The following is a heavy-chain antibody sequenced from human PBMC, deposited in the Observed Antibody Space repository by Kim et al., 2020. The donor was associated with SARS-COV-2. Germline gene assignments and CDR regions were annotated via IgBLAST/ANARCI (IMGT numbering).Heavy chain of an antibody. Sequence: SETLSLTCAVSGGSISSSNWWSWVRQPPGKGLEWIGEIYHSGSTNYNPSLKSRVTISVDKSKNQFSLKLSSVTAADTAVYYCARGAPRGQLRSYYYYYGMDVWGQGTTVTVSS. CDR2: IYHSGST. D-gene: IGHD2-2*01. V-gene: IGHV4-4*02. CDR3: ARGAPRGQLRSYYYYYGMDV. CDR1: GGSISSSNW. J-gene: IGHJ6*02.